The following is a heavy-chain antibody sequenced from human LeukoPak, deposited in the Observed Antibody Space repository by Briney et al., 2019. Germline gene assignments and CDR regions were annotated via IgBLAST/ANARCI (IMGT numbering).Heavy chain of an antibody. J-gene: IGHJ4*02. CDR2: INSDGSST. Sequence: PGGSLRLSCAASGFTFSSYWMHWVRQAPGKGLVWVSRINSDGSSTSYADSVKGRFTISRDNAKNTLYLQMISLRAEDTAVYYCARYCSGGSCYPGFDYWGQGTLVTVSS. CDR1: GFTFSSYW. D-gene: IGHD2-15*01. V-gene: IGHV3-74*01. CDR3: ARYCSGGSCYPGFDY.